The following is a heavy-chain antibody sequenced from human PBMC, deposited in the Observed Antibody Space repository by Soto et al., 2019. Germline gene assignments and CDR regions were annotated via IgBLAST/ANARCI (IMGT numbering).Heavy chain of an antibody. CDR3: ARQRCSSTSCYALGDWFDP. CDR2: IYYSGST. CDR1: GGSISSYY. Sequence: SETLSLTCTVSGGSISSYYWSWIRQPPGKGLEWIGYIYYSGSTNYNPSLKSRVTISVDTSKNQFSLKLSSVTAADTAVYYCARQRCSSTSCYALGDWFDPWGQGTLVTVSS. V-gene: IGHV4-59*08. J-gene: IGHJ5*02. D-gene: IGHD2-2*01.